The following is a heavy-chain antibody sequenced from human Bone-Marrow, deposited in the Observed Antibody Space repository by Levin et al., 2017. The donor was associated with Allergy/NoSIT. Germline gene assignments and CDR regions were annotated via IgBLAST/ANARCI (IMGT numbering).Heavy chain of an antibody. CDR3: ATDKYDSFNI. V-gene: IGHV6-1*01. D-gene: IGHD3-3*01. Sequence: SQTLSLTCAISGDSVSSNSAAWNWIRQSPSRGLEWLGRTYYRSQWYHEYAVSVKSRISINPDTSKNQLSLQLKSVTPEDTAVYYCATDKYDSFNIWGQGTIVIVSS. J-gene: IGHJ3*02. CDR1: GDSVSSNSAA. CDR2: TYYRSQWYH.